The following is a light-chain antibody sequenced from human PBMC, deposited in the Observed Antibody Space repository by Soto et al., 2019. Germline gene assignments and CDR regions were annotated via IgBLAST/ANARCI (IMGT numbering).Light chain of an antibody. V-gene: IGKV3-20*01. CDR3: QQYDSSPLA. Sequence: EIVLTQSPGTLSLSPGERATLSCRASQSVSSSYLAWYQHKPGQAPRLLIYGASSRATGIPDRFSGSGSGTDFTLTISRLEPEDFAVYYCQQYDSSPLAFGQGTKVEIK. CDR2: GAS. J-gene: IGKJ1*01. CDR1: QSVSSSY.